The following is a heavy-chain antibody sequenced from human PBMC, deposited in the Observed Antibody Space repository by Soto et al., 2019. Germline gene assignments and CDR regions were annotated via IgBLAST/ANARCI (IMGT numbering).Heavy chain of an antibody. J-gene: IGHJ4*02. CDR1: GFTFSSYT. CDR3: ASYGYSGSYYLL. V-gene: IGHV3-21*06. D-gene: IGHD1-26*01. Sequence: GGYLRLSCAASGFTFSSYTMNWVRQAPGKGLEWVSSISSSSTYIYYADSVKGRFTISRDNAKNSLYLQMNSLRAQDTSMYYCASYGYSGSYYLLWCRGTLVSVSS. CDR2: ISSSSTYI.